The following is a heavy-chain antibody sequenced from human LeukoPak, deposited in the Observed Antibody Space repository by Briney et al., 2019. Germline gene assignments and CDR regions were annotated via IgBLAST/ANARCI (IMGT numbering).Heavy chain of an antibody. V-gene: IGHV3-48*03. CDR1: GFTFSSYE. CDR2: ISSSGSII. Sequence: GRSLRLSCAASGFTFSSYEINWVRQAPGKGLEWVSYISSSGSIIYYADSVKGRFTISRDNTKNSLYLQMNSLRAEDTAVYYCARDLGIVTGFDYWGQGTLVTVSS. D-gene: IGHD2-2*03. CDR3: ARDLGIVTGFDY. J-gene: IGHJ4*02.